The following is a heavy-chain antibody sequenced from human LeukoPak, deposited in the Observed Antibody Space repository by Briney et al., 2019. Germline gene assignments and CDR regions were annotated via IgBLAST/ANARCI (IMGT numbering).Heavy chain of an antibody. CDR2: ISSSGSTI. CDR3: AREGVHPHSFDY. Sequence: GGSLRLSCAASGFTFSDYYMSWIRQAPRKGLQWVSYISSSGSTIYYADSVKGRFTISRDNAKNSLYLQMNSLRAEDTAVYYCAREGVHPHSFDYWGQGTLVTVSS. CDR1: GFTFSDYY. V-gene: IGHV3-11*01. J-gene: IGHJ4*02. D-gene: IGHD2-8*01.